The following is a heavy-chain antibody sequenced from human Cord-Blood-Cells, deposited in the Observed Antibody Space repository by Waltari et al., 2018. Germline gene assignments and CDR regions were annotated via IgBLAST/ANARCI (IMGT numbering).Heavy chain of an antibody. Sequence: QVQLQESGPGLVKPSQTLSLTCTVSGGSISSVSYYGSWIRQPAGKGLEWIGYIYTSGSTNYNPSLKSRVTISVDTSKNQFSLKLSSVTAADTAVYYCARAPHTYYDFWSGYYPFTFDYWGQGTLVTVSS. CDR2: IYTSGST. CDR3: ARAPHTYYDFWSGYYPFTFDY. V-gene: IGHV4-61*09. J-gene: IGHJ4*02. D-gene: IGHD3-3*01. CDR1: GGSISSVSYY.